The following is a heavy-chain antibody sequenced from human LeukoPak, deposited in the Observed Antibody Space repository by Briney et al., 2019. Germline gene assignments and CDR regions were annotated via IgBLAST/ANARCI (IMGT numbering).Heavy chain of an antibody. CDR3: TKSVMGYCSSTSCYFDY. CDR1: GFTFSNYA. V-gene: IGHV3-23*01. Sequence: GGSLRLSCAASGFTFSNYAMSWVRQAPGRGLEWVSIISGSGAGTYNADSVKGRFTISRDNSENTPYLQMDSLGGEDTAVYYCTKSVMGYCSSTSCYFDYWGQGTLVTVSS. J-gene: IGHJ4*02. D-gene: IGHD2-2*01. CDR2: ISGSGAGT.